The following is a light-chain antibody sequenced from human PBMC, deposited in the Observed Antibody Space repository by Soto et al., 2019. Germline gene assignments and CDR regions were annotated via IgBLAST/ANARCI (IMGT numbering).Light chain of an antibody. CDR1: PIISTY. J-gene: IGKJ1*01. CDR2: AAS. V-gene: IGKV1-39*01. CDR3: QQPYSAPPR. Sequence: DIEMTQSPSSLSASVGDRVTITCRASPIISTYLNWYQQRAGLAPRLLIYAASSLQSGVPPRFSGSGSSTHFTLTISSLQPEDCATYFCQQPYSAPPRFGQWTKGDSK.